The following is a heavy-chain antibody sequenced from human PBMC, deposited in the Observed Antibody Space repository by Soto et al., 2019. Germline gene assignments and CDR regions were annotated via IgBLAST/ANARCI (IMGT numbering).Heavy chain of an antibody. V-gene: IGHV1-69*02. CDR3: AIYWYSSGGPYYFDY. D-gene: IGHD2-8*02. CDR1: GGTFSSYT. J-gene: IGHJ4*02. CDR2: IIPILGIA. Sequence: SVKVSCKASGGTFSSYTISWVRQAPGQGLEWMGRIIPILGIANYAQKFQGRVTITADKSTSTAYMELSSLRPEDTAVYYCAIYWYSSGGPYYFDYWGQGTLVTVSS.